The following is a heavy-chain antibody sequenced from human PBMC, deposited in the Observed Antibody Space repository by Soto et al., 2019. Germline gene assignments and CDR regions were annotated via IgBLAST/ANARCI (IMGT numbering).Heavy chain of an antibody. CDR2: ISGYNGNT. CDR3: ARVDYYDSSGYYGY. D-gene: IGHD3-22*01. CDR1: GYTFTIYG. V-gene: IGHV1-18*04. J-gene: IGHJ4*02. Sequence: QVQLVQSGAEVKKPGASVKVSCKASGYTFTIYGISWVRQAPGQGLEWMGWISGYNGNTDYAQNLQDRVTLTTDASTSSVYMELRSLRSDDKAVYYCARVDYYDSSGYYGYWGQGNLLTVSS.